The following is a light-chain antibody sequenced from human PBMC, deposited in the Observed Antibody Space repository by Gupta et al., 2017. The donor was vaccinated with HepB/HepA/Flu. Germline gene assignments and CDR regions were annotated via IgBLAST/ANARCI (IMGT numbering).Light chain of an antibody. V-gene: IGLV1-40*01. CDR3: QSYDTSLSGSI. Sequence: SVLTQPPSLSRAPGQRFTVSCTGSTSNIGAGYDVHWYQQVPGTAPKLLVYGSTNRPSGVPDRFSGSKSGTSASLAITGLQAEDEADYYCQSYDTSLSGSIFGGGTKLTVL. J-gene: IGLJ2*01. CDR2: GST. CDR1: TSNIGAGYD.